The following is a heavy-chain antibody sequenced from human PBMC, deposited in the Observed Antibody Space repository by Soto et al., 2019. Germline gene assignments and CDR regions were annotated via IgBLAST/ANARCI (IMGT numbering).Heavy chain of an antibody. CDR1: GYTFIGYY. Sequence: ASVKVSCKASGYTFIGYYMHWVRQAPGQGLEWMGWIKPNNGDTDYAQKFGGRVTLTRDTSISTAYMELNRLQYDDTAVYYCARDPGFSNGWLLDYWGEGMVVTVSS. D-gene: IGHD6-19*01. CDR2: IKPNNGDT. CDR3: ARDPGFSNGWLLDY. V-gene: IGHV1-2*02. J-gene: IGHJ4*02.